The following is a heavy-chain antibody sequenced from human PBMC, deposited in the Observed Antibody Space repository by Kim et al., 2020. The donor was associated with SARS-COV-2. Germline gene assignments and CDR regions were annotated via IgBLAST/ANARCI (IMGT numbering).Heavy chain of an antibody. J-gene: IGHJ5*02. CDR3: ARQLRELPVRVNWFHP. Sequence: SETLSLTCTVSGGSISSSSYYWGWFRQPPGKGLEWIGSIYYSGITYYNPSLKSRVTISVDTSKNQFSLKLSSVTAADTAVYYCARQLRELPVRVNWFHP. D-gene: IGHD1-26*01. CDR2: IYYSGIT. CDR1: GGSISSSSYY. V-gene: IGHV4-39*01.